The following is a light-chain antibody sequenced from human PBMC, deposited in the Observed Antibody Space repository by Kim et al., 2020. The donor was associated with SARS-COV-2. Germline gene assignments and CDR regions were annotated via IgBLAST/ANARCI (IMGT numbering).Light chain of an antibody. Sequence: QTVVTQEPSLSVSPGGTVTLTCGLSSGSVSTGHYPSWSQPTPGHVLRTLIYNAATRSPGVPDRFSGAILGNKAALTITGAQADDESDYYCMLYMGNGISVFGGGTQLTVL. CDR1: SGSVSTGHY. V-gene: IGLV8-61*01. J-gene: IGLJ3*02. CDR3: MLYMGNGISV. CDR2: NAA.